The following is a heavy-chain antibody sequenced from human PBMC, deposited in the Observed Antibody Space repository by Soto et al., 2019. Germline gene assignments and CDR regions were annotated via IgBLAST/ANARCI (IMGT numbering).Heavy chain of an antibody. Sequence: QVQLQESGPGLVKPSQTLSLTCTVSGGSISSGGYYWSWIRQHPGKGLEWIGYIYYSGSTYYNPSLRSRVTISVDTSKNQFSLKLSSVTAADTAVYYCARAHSSSWPIDYWGQGTLVTVSS. V-gene: IGHV4-31*03. CDR1: GGSISSGGYY. D-gene: IGHD6-13*01. CDR3: ARAHSSSWPIDY. CDR2: IYYSGST. J-gene: IGHJ4*02.